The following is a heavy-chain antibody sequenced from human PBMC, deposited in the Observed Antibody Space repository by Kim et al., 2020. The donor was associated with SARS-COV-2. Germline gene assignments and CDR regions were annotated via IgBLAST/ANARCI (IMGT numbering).Heavy chain of an antibody. Sequence: SYAKKIRGRVTMTRDTSTSTVYMELSSLRSEDTAVYYCARVVPGYYFDYWGQGTLVTVSS. J-gene: IGHJ4*02. D-gene: IGHD3-10*01. CDR3: ARVVPGYYFDY. V-gene: IGHV1-46*01.